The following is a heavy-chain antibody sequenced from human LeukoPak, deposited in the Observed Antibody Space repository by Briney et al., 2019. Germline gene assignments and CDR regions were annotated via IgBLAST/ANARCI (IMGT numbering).Heavy chain of an antibody. D-gene: IGHD5-24*01. CDR1: GFSISSGYY. CDR2: MYYSGST. Sequence: SETLSLTCTVSGFSISSGYYWGWIRQPPGKGLEWIAYMYYSGSTNYNPSLKSRVTISVDTSKNQFSLKLSSVTAADTAVYYCARDDGYNFWYFDYWGRGTLVTVSS. V-gene: IGHV4-61*01. J-gene: IGHJ4*02. CDR3: ARDDGYNFWYFDY.